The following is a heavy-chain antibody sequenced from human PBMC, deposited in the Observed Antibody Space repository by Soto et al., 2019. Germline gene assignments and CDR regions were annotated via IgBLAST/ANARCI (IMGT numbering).Heavy chain of an antibody. CDR3: ARGFSSSPGDY. CDR2: ISSSSSYI. D-gene: IGHD6-6*01. CDR1: GFTFSSYN. Sequence: EVHLVESGGGLVKPGGSLRLSCAASGFTFSSYNMNWVRQAPGKGLEWVSSISSSSSYIYYADSVKGRFTISRDNAKNTLYLQVDSLRVEDTAVYYCARGFSSSPGDYWGQGTLVTVSS. V-gene: IGHV3-21*01. J-gene: IGHJ4*02.